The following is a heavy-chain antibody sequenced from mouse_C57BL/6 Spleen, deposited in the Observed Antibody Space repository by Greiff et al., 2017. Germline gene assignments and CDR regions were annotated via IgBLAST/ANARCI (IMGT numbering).Heavy chain of an antibody. J-gene: IGHJ2*01. Sequence: EVQLQQSGPELVKPGASVKISCKASGYTFTDYYMNWVKQSHGKSLEWIGDINPNNGGTSYNQQFKGKATLTVDKSSSTAYMELRSLTSEDSAVYYCGSLVLYDYDQGYWGQGTTLTVSS. CDR1: GYTFTDYY. CDR2: INPNNGGT. D-gene: IGHD2-4*01. CDR3: GSLVLYDYDQGY. V-gene: IGHV1-26*01.